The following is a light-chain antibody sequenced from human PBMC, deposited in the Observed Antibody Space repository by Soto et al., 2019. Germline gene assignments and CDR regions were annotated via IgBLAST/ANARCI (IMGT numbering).Light chain of an antibody. Sequence: QSVLTQPPSVSGAPGQRVTISCTGSSSNIGANYDVHWYQQVPGTAPKLLIYGNNNRPSGVPDRFSGSKSGTSASLAITGLQAEDEAGYYCQSYDSSLSDSVFGGGTQLTVL. CDR2: GNN. J-gene: IGLJ3*02. V-gene: IGLV1-40*01. CDR3: QSYDSSLSDSV. CDR1: SSNIGANYD.